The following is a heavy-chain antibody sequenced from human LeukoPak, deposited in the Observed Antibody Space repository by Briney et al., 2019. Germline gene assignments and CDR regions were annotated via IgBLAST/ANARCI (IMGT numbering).Heavy chain of an antibody. Sequence: SETLSLTCTVSGGSITSYYWSWIRQAPGKGLEWIGXIYYTGETNYNPSLTSRVSISVDTSKNQFSLTLYSVTAADTAVYYCAXGXXPGGDWXQGTLVAVFS. D-gene: IGHD3-16*01. CDR2: IYYTGET. CDR3: AXGXXPGGD. J-gene: IGHJ4*02. CDR1: GGSITSYY. V-gene: IGHV4-59*01.